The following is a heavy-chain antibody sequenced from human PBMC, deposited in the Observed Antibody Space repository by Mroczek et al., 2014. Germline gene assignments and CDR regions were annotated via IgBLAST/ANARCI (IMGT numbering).Heavy chain of an antibody. CDR3: TTGGYYGGNSASFDY. J-gene: IGHJ4*02. D-gene: IGHD4-23*01. V-gene: IGHV3-15*01. Sequence: ESGGGLVKPGGSLRLSCAASGFTFSNAWMSWVRQAPGKGLEWVGRIKSKTDGGTTDCAAPVKGRFTISRDDSKNTLYLQMNSLKTEDTAVYYCTTGGYYGGNSASFDYWGQGTLVTVSS. CDR2: IKSKTDGGTT. CDR1: GFTFSNAW.